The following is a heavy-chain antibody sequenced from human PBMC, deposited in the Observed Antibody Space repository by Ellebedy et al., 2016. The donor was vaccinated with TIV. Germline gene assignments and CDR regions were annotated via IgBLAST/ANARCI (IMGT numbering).Heavy chain of an antibody. CDR3: ARDVEPIAVVTAWNWFDP. Sequence: AASVKVSCKASGYTFTKYNINWARQSTGQGLEWMGWINTNTGNPSYAQGFTGRFVFSLDTSVSTAYLQISSLKADDTAVYYCARDVEPIAVVTAWNWFDPWGQGTLVTVSS. CDR2: INTNTGNP. V-gene: IGHV7-4-1*02. J-gene: IGHJ5*02. CDR1: GYTFTKYN. D-gene: IGHD2-21*02.